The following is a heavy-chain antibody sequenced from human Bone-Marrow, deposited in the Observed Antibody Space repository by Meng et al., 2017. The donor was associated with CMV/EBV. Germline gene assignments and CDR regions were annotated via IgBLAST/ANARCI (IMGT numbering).Heavy chain of an antibody. Sequence: ASVKVSCKASGYTFTGYYMHWVRQAPGQGLEWMGWTSIYKGDSSLAKKFQGRVTMTRDTSTRTASMELRSLRSDDTAVYYCARGGGGYYLDFWGQGTLVTVSS. D-gene: IGHD3-10*01. CDR3: ARGGGGYYLDF. V-gene: IGHV1-2*02. CDR2: TSIYKGDS. J-gene: IGHJ4*02. CDR1: GYTFTGYY.